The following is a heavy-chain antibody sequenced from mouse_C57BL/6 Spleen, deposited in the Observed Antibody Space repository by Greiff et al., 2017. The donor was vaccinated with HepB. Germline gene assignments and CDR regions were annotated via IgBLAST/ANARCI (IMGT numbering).Heavy chain of an antibody. Sequence: VQLQESGPGLVQPSQSLSITCTVSGFSLTSYGVHWVRQSPGKGLEWLGVIWSGGSTDYNAAFISRLSISKDNSKSQVFFKMNSLQADDTAIYYCASLAMVTTRYAMDYWGQGTSVTVSS. CDR1: GFSLTSYG. V-gene: IGHV2-2*01. CDR2: IWSGGST. D-gene: IGHD2-2*01. J-gene: IGHJ4*01. CDR3: ASLAMVTTRYAMDY.